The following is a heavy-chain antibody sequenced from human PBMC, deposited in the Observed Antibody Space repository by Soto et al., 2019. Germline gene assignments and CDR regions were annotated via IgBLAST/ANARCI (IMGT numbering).Heavy chain of an antibody. CDR2: IESGTTI. Sequence: QVQLVESGGGLVKPGGSLRLSCAASGFTFSDYYMSWIRQAPGKGLEWVSCIESGTTIYYADSVKGRFTISRDNANNPLHLQMNILRAEDTAVYYCAGGWRTNTYWGQGTLVTVSS. J-gene: IGHJ4*02. D-gene: IGHD2-8*01. CDR3: AGGWRTNTY. V-gene: IGHV3-11*01. CDR1: GFTFSDYY.